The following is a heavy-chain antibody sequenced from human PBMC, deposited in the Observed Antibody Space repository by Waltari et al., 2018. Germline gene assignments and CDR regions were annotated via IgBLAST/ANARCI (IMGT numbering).Heavy chain of an antibody. J-gene: IGHJ6*03. Sequence: QVQLQESGPGLVKPSETLSLTCTVSGGSISSYYWSWIRQPAGKGLEWIGRIYTSGSTNYNPALKSRVTMSVDTSKNQFSLKLSSVTAADTAVYYCAMGVGEPSGYYYYYYMDVWGKGTTVTISS. CDR3: AMGVGEPSGYYYYYYMDV. V-gene: IGHV4-4*07. CDR2: IYTSGST. CDR1: GGSISSYY. D-gene: IGHD1-26*01.